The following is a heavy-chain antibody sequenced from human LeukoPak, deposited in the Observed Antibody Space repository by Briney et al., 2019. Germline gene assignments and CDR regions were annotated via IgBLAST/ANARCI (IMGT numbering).Heavy chain of an antibody. CDR3: AKDRGGTPDY. Sequence: GASLRLSCAASGFTFSSYGMHWVRQAPGKGLEWVAVISYDGSNKYYADSVKGRFTISRDNSKNTLYLQMNSLRAEDTAVYYCAKDRGGTPDYWGQGTLVTVSS. CDR2: ISYDGSNK. J-gene: IGHJ4*02. D-gene: IGHD2-15*01. CDR1: GFTFSSYG. V-gene: IGHV3-30*18.